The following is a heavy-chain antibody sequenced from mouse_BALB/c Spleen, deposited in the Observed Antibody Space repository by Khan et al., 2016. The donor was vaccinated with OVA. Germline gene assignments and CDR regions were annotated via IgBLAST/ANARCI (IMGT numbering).Heavy chain of an antibody. CDR3: VRSGAYYRYDGYFDV. J-gene: IGHJ1*01. CDR2: INPSNGYT. V-gene: IGHV1-4*01. D-gene: IGHD2-14*01. CDR1: GYTFTSYT. Sequence: QVQLQQSGAELARPGASVKMSCKASGYTFTSYTMHWVQQRPGQGLEWIGYINPSNGYTNYNPKFKDKATLTADKSSSTAYMQLSSLTSEDSAVCDCVRSGAYYRYDGYFDVWGAGTTVTVSS.